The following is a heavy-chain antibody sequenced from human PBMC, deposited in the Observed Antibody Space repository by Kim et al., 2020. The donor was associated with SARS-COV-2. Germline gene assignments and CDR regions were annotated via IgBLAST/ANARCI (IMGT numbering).Heavy chain of an antibody. V-gene: IGHV1-46*01. CDR2: INPSGGST. D-gene: IGHD3-22*01. Sequence: ASVKVSCKASGYTFTSYYMHWVRQAPGQGLEWMGIINPSGGSTSYAQKFQGRVTMTRDTSTSTVYMELSSLRSEDTAVYYCARGARPTYYYDSSGYYGGVYWGQGTLVTVSS. CDR1: GYTFTSYY. CDR3: ARGARPTYYYDSSGYYGGVY. J-gene: IGHJ4*02.